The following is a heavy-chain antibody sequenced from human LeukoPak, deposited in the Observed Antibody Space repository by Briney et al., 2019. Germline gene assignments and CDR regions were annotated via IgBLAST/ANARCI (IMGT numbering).Heavy chain of an antibody. Sequence: PSETLSLTCTVSGGSISSYYWSWIRQPPGEGLEWIGYIYYSGSTNYNPSLKSRVTISVDTSKNQFSLKLSSVTAADTAVYYCASRAAAGNFDYWGQGTLVTVSS. CDR2: IYYSGST. D-gene: IGHD6-13*01. V-gene: IGHV4-59*01. CDR1: GGSISSYY. CDR3: ASRAAAGNFDY. J-gene: IGHJ4*02.